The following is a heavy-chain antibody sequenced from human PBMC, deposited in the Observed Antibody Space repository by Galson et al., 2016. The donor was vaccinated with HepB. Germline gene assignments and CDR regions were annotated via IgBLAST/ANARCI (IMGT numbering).Heavy chain of an antibody. D-gene: IGHD5-18*01. CDR2: FYRGGNT. V-gene: IGHV3-66*01. CDR1: GLPVSDEY. CDR3: ARVQFSSGSYWFFDL. Sequence: SLRLSCATVGLPVSDEYMTWVRLVPGKGLEWVSLFYRGGNTYYADSVKGRFTVSRDNAKNSLYLQMNGLRAEDTAVYYCARVQFSSGSYWFFDLWGRGTLVTVSS. J-gene: IGHJ2*01.